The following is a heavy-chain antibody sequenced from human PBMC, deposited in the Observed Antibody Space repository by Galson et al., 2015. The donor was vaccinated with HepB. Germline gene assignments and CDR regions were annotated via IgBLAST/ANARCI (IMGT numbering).Heavy chain of an antibody. D-gene: IGHD6-13*01. CDR2: ITPLFGTA. J-gene: IGHJ4*02. V-gene: IGHV1-69*13. CDR3: GREGRAAAANPVDY. Sequence: SVKVSCKASGGTFSRYTFSWVRQAPGQGLEWMGGITPLFGTAKYAQKFQGRVTITADESTSRVYMDLSSLRPEDTAVYYCGREGRAAAANPVDYWGQGTLVTVSS. CDR1: GGTFSRYT.